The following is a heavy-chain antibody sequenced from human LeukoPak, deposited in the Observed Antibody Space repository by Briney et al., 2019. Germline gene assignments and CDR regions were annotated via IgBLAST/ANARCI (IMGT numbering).Heavy chain of an antibody. CDR3: ASARWDY. CDR1: GGSISTYY. J-gene: IGHJ4*02. D-gene: IGHD5-24*01. Sequence: SETLSLTCTVSGGSISTYYWNWIRQPPGKGLEWIGYIYHSGSTNYNPSLQSRVTISVDTSKNQFSLNLNSVTAADTAVYYCASARWDYWGQGTLVTVSS. CDR2: IYHSGST. V-gene: IGHV4-59*01.